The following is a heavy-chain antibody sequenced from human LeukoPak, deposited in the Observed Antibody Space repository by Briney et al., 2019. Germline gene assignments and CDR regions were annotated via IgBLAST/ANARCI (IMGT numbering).Heavy chain of an antibody. Sequence: GGSLRLSCEASGFTLTSHAMTWVRQAPGKGLEWVSSISTSGRTNHYADSVKGRFTVSRDTSENTLFLQMSGLRAEDTAVYYCARGGSDSSDPFDIWGQGTMVTVSS. V-gene: IGHV3-23*01. CDR2: ISTSGRTN. CDR3: ARGGSDSSDPFDI. CDR1: GFTLTSHA. J-gene: IGHJ3*02. D-gene: IGHD6-13*01.